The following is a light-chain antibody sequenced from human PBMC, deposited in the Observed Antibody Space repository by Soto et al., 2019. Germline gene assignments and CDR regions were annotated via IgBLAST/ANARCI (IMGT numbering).Light chain of an antibody. CDR2: EVS. CDR3: SSNAGSNNLV. J-gene: IGLJ2*01. CDR1: SSDVGDYNY. V-gene: IGLV2-8*01. Sequence: VLTQPPSASGTPGQSVTIPCTGTSSDVGDYNYVSWYQQHPGKAPKLMIYEVSRRPSGVPDRFSGSKSGNTASLTVSGLQAEDEADYYCSSNAGSNNLVFGGGTKVTVL.